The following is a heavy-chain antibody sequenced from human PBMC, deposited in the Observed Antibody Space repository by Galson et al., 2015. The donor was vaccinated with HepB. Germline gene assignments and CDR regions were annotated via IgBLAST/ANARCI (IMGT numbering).Heavy chain of an antibody. CDR1: GFTFSPYT. V-gene: IGHV3-21*06. CDR3: VRGGIGAVVSAVLDY. J-gene: IGHJ4*02. CDR2: ISSSSSYL. Sequence: SLRLSCAASGFTFSPYTMNWVRQAPGKGLEWVSSISSSSSYLYYADSLEGRFTISRDNAKNSLYLQMNSLRAEDTAVYYRVRGGIGAVVSAVLDYWGQGTLVTVSS. D-gene: IGHD2-2*01.